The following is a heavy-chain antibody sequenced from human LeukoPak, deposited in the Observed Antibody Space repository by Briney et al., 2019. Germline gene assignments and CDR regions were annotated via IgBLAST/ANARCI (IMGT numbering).Heavy chain of an antibody. J-gene: IGHJ4*02. D-gene: IGHD3-10*01. V-gene: IGHV4-30-4*01. Sequence: PSETLSLTCTVSGGSISSGDYYWSWIRQPPGKGLEWIGYIYYSGSTYYNPSLKSRVTISVDTSKNQFSLKLSSVTAADTAVYYCARDGYYGSGSYGVWGQGTLVTVSS. CDR2: IYYSGST. CDR3: ARDGYYGSGSYGV. CDR1: GGSISSGDYY.